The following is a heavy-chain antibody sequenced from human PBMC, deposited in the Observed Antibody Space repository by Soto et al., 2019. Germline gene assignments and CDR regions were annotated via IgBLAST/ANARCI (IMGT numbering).Heavy chain of an antibody. Sequence: GGSLRLSCAASGFTFSSYAMHWVRQAPGKGLEWVAVISYDGSNKYYADSVKGRFTISRDNSKNTLYLQMNSLRAEDTAVYYCANGTVTTSGYWGQGTLVTVSS. V-gene: IGHV3-30-3*01. CDR3: ANGTVTTSGY. J-gene: IGHJ4*02. CDR1: GFTFSSYA. D-gene: IGHD4-17*01. CDR2: ISYDGSNK.